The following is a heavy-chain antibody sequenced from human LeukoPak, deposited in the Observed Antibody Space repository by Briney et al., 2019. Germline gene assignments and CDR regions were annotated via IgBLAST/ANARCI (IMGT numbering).Heavy chain of an antibody. V-gene: IGHV3-30*03. D-gene: IGHD2-21*02. CDR2: ISYDGSNT. CDR1: GFIFSSYG. J-gene: IGHJ4*02. CDR3: ARIVVVTAIQDY. Sequence: GRSLRLSCAASGFIFSSYGMHWVRQAPGKGLEWVAVISYDGSNTYYADSVKGRFTISRDNSKNTLYLQMNSLRAEDTAVYYCARIVVVTAIQDYWGQGTLVTVSS.